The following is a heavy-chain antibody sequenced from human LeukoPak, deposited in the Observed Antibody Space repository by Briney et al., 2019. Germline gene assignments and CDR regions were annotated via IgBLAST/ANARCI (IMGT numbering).Heavy chain of an antibody. D-gene: IGHD6-19*01. CDR1: GFTFSSYG. Sequence: PGGSLRLSCAASGFTFSSYGMHWVRQAPGKGLGWVAFIRYDGSNKYYADSGKGRFTISRDNSKNTLYLQMNSLRAEDTAVYYCAKIIGVAGVDYWGQGTLVTVSS. V-gene: IGHV3-30*02. CDR3: AKIIGVAGVDY. CDR2: IRYDGSNK. J-gene: IGHJ4*02.